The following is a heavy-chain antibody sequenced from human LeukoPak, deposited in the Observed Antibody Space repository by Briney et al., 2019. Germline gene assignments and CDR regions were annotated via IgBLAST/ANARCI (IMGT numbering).Heavy chain of an antibody. CDR2: IYYSGST. CDR1: GGSISSSSYY. Sequence: PSETLSLTCTVSGGSISSSSYYWGWIRQPPGKGLEWIGSIYYSGSTYYNPSLKSRVTISVDTSKNQFSLKLSSVTAADTAVYYCARLEGVMVGPSSSATIRWFDPWGQGTLVTVSS. V-gene: IGHV4-39*01. D-gene: IGHD6-13*01. CDR3: ARLEGVMVGPSSSATIRWFDP. J-gene: IGHJ5*02.